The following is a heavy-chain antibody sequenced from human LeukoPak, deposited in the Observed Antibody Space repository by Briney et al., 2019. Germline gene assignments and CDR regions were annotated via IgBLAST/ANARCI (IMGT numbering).Heavy chain of an antibody. CDR3: AKPLVVVPAALFDY. CDR2: ISGSGGST. CDR1: GFTFSSYA. V-gene: IGHV3-23*01. D-gene: IGHD2-2*01. Sequence: GGSLRLSCAASGFTFSSYAMSWVRQAPGKGLEWVSAISGSGGSTYYADSVRGRFTISRDNSKNTLYLQMNSLRAEDTAVYYCAKPLVVVPAALFDYWGQGTLVTVSS. J-gene: IGHJ4*02.